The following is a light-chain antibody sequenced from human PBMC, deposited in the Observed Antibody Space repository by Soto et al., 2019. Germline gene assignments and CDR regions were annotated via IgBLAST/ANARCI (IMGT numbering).Light chain of an antibody. CDR2: DVS. V-gene: IGLV2-14*01. CDR3: SSQAVSSTLV. CDR1: SSDIGGYNY. Sequence: QSALTQPASVSGSPGQSITISCTGSSSDIGGYNYVSWYQQHPGKAPKLMIYDVSNRPSGVSNRFSGSKSDNTASLTISGLQAEDEADYYCSSQAVSSTLVFGGGTKLTVL. J-gene: IGLJ2*01.